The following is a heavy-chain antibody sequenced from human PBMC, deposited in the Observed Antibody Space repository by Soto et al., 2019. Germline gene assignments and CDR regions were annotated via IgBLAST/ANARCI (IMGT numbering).Heavy chain of an antibody. Sequence: QVQLVQSGAEVKKPGASVKVSCKASGYTFTSYGISWVRQAPGQGLEWMGWISAYNGNTNYAQKLQGRVTMTTGTSTSTAYRELRSLRSDDTAVYYCARDSPGLGYCSSTSCYGYYYYGMDVWGQGTTVTVSS. D-gene: IGHD2-2*01. J-gene: IGHJ6*02. CDR2: ISAYNGNT. CDR1: GYTFTSYG. CDR3: ARDSPGLGYCSSTSCYGYYYYGMDV. V-gene: IGHV1-18*01.